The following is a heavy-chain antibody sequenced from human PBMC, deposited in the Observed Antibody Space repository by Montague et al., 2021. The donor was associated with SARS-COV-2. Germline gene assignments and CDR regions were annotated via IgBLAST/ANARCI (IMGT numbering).Heavy chain of an antibody. D-gene: IGHD3-10*01. Sequence: SETLSLTCAVYGASFSGYYWSWIRQPPGKGLEWIGEVIHSGSTNYNPSLKSRVTISVDTSKNQFSLKLSSVTAADTAVYYCAGGRPLNMTRVREFLCLCCWGQGTLVTVSS. CDR1: GASFSGYY. V-gene: IGHV4-34*01. CDR3: AGGRPLNMTRVREFLCLCC. CDR2: VIHSGST. J-gene: IGHJ4*02.